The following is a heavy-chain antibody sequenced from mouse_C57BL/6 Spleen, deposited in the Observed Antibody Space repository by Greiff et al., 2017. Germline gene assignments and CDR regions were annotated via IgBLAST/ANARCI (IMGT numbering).Heavy chain of an antibody. D-gene: IGHD2-3*01. Sequence: QVQLKQPGAELVMPGASVKLSCKASGYTFTSYWMHWVKQRPGQGLEWIGEIDPSDSYTNYNQKFKGKSTLTVDKSSSTAYMQLRSLTSEDSGVYFCARRGVYDGYYPLDYWGQGTTLTVSS. CDR2: IDPSDSYT. J-gene: IGHJ2*01. V-gene: IGHV1-69*01. CDR3: ARRGVYDGYYPLDY. CDR1: GYTFTSYW.